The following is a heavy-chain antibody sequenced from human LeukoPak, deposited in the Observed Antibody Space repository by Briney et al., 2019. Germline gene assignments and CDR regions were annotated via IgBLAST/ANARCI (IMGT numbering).Heavy chain of an antibody. CDR2: VYASGTS. Sequence: SETLSLTCGVSGDSITTYSWSWIRQPAGKGLEWIGRVYASGTSNYNPSLESRVTISMDKFQNQFSLNLRSVTAADTAVYYCARDRSRKFVGWFDPWGQGVLVTVSS. D-gene: IGHD2-15*01. CDR1: GDSITTYS. CDR3: ARDRSRKFVGWFDP. V-gene: IGHV4-4*07. J-gene: IGHJ5*02.